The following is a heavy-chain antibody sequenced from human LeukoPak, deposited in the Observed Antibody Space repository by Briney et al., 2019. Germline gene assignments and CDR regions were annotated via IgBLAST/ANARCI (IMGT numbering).Heavy chain of an antibody. CDR3: ASGSGWQTAFDY. CDR1: GGSISSSNW. V-gene: IGHV4-4*02. J-gene: IGHJ4*02. CDR2: IYHSGST. Sequence: SETLSLTCAVSGGSISSSNWWSWVRQPPGKGLEWIGEIYHSGSTNYNPSLKSRVTISVDRSKNQFSLKLSSVTAADTAVYYCASGSGWQTAFDYWGQGTLVTVSS. D-gene: IGHD6-19*01.